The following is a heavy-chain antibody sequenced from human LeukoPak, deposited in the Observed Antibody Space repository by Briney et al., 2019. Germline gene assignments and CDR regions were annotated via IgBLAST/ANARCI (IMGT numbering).Heavy chain of an antibody. V-gene: IGHV3-48*03. CDR3: AKDGHYDFWSGYQNSENYFDY. J-gene: IGHJ4*02. CDR2: ISSSGSTI. D-gene: IGHD3-3*01. Sequence: GGSLRLSCAASGFTFSSYEMNWVRQAPGKGLEWVSYISSSGSTIYYADSVKGRFTISRDNAKNSLYLQMNSLRAEDTAVYYCAKDGHYDFWSGYQNSENYFDYWGQGTLVIVSS. CDR1: GFTFSSYE.